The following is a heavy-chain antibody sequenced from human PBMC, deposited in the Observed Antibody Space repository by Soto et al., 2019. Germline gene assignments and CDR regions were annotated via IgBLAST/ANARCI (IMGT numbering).Heavy chain of an antibody. CDR2: IYYSGST. D-gene: IGHD3-3*01. CDR1: GGSISSYY. J-gene: IGHJ5*02. Sequence: SETLSLTCTVSGGSISSYYWSWIRQPPGKGLEWIGYIYYSGSTNYNPSLKSRVTISVDTSKNQFSLKLSSVTAADTAVYYCARGGGEYDFWSGFRTTFDPWGLGTLVTVSS. CDR3: ARGGGEYDFWSGFRTTFDP. V-gene: IGHV4-59*01.